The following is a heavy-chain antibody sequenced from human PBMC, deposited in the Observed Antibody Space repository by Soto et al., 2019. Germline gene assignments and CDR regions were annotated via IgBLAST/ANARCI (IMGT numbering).Heavy chain of an antibody. D-gene: IGHD6-19*01. CDR2: ISGSGGST. CDR1: GFTFSSYA. J-gene: IGHJ4*02. CDR3: AKDGDSSGWYGGYYFDY. V-gene: IGHV3-23*01. Sequence: EVQLLESGGGLVQPGGSLRLSCAASGFTFSSYAMSWVRQAPGKGLEWVSAISGSGGSTYYADSVKGRFTISRDNSKNALYLQMHSLSAEDTAVYYCAKDGDSSGWYGGYYFDYWGQGTLVTVSS.